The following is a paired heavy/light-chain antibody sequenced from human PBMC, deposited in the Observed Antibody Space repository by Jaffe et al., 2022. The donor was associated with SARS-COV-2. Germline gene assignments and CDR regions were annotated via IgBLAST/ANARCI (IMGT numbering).Heavy chain of an antibody. CDR1: GFTFSSYG. V-gene: IGHV3-33*01. CDR3: AREMLTFGGVIAGYGMDV. J-gene: IGHJ6*02. D-gene: IGHD3-16*02. Sequence: QVQLVESGGGVVQPGRSLRLSCAASGFTFSSYGMHWVRQAPGKGLEWVAVIWYDGSNKYYADSVKGRFTISRDNSKNTLYLQMNSLRAEDTAVYYCAREMLTFGGVIAGYGMDVWGQGTTVTVSS. CDR2: IWYDGSNK.
Light chain of an antibody. CDR2: EDS. V-gene: IGLV3-10*01. CDR1: ALPKKY. CDR3: YSTDSSGNHWV. J-gene: IGLJ3*02. Sequence: SYELTQPPSVSVSPGQTARITCSGDALPKKYPYWYQQKSGQAPVLVIYEDSKRPSGIPERFSGSSSGTMATLTISGAQVEDEADYYCYSTDSSGNHWVFGGGTKLTVL.